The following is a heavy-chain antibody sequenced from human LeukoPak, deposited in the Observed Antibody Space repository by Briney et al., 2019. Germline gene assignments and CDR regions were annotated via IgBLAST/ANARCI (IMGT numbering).Heavy chain of an antibody. J-gene: IGHJ4*02. CDR2: INTNTGNP. Sequence: ASVTVSCTASGYTFTSYAMNWVRQAPGQGLEWMGWINTNTGNPTYAQGFTGRFVFSLDTSVSTAYLQISSLKAEDTAVYYCARYTSSSWTYNWGQGTLVTVSS. D-gene: IGHD6-13*01. CDR3: ARYTSSSWTYN. V-gene: IGHV7-4-1*02. CDR1: GYTFTSYA.